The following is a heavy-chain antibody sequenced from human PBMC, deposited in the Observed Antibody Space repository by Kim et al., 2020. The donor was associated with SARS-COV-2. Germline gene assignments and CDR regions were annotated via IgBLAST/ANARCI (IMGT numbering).Heavy chain of an antibody. J-gene: IGHJ3*02. V-gene: IGHV4-59*08. Sequence: SETLSLTCTVSGGSISSYYWSWIRQPPGKGLEWIGYIYYSGSTNYNPSLKSRVTISVDTSKNQFSLKLSSVTAADTAVYYCARLTYYYGSGSYFDAFDIWGQGTMVTVSS. CDR2: IYYSGST. D-gene: IGHD3-10*01. CDR3: ARLTYYYGSGSYFDAFDI. CDR1: GGSISSYY.